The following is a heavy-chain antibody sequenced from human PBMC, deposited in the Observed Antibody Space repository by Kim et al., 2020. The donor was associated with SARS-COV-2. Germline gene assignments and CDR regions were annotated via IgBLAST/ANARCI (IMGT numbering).Heavy chain of an antibody. D-gene: IGHD2-2*01. CDR1: GGSISSYY. CDR3: ARGGYCSSTSCYDWFDP. J-gene: IGHJ5*02. V-gene: IGHV4-59*13. CDR2: IYYSGST. Sequence: SETLSLTCTVSGGSISSYYWSWIRQPPGKGLEWIGYIYYSGSTNYNPSLKSRVTISVDTSKNQFSLKLSSVTAADTAVYYCARGGYCSSTSCYDWFDPWG.